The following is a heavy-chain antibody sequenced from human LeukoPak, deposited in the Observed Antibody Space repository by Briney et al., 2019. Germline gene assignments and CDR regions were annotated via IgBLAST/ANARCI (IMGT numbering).Heavy chain of an antibody. CDR1: GYTFTGYY. CDR2: INPNSGGT. V-gene: IGHV1-2*02. CDR3: ARGRADFWSAGGAFDI. Sequence: ASVKVSCKASGYTFTGYYMHWVRQAPGQGLEWMGWINPNSGGTNYAQKLQGRVTMTTDTSTSTAYMELRSLRSDDTAVYYCARGRADFWSAGGAFDIWGQGTMVTVSS. D-gene: IGHD3-3*01. J-gene: IGHJ3*02.